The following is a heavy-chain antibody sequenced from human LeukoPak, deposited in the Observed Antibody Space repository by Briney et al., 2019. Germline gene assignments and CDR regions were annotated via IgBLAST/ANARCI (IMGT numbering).Heavy chain of an antibody. Sequence: PSETLSLTCTVSGGSISSSNCYWGWIRQSPGKELEWIGNIYYSGTADYNPSLKSRVTISVDRSKNQFPLKLSSVTAADTAVYYCARESRNTAMVSVDYWGQGTLVTVSS. CDR2: IYYSGTA. D-gene: IGHD5-18*01. CDR1: GGSISSSNCY. J-gene: IGHJ4*02. CDR3: ARESRNTAMVSVDY. V-gene: IGHV4-39*02.